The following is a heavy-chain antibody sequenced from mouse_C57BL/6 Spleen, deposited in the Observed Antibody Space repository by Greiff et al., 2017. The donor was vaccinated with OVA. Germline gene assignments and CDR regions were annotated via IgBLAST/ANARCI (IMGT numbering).Heavy chain of an antibody. CDR3: VLANWPFDY. J-gene: IGHJ2*01. V-gene: IGHV1-69*01. D-gene: IGHD4-1*01. Sequence: QVQLQQPGAELVMPGASVKLSCKASGYTFTSYWMHWVKQRPGQGLEWIGEIDPSDSYTNYNQKFKGKSTLTVDKSSSTAYMQLSSLKSEDSAVYYCVLANWPFDYWGQGTTLTVSS. CDR1: GYTFTSYW. CDR2: IDPSDSYT.